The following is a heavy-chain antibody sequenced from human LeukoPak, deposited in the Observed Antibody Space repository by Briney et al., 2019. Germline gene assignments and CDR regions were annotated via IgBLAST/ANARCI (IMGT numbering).Heavy chain of an antibody. J-gene: IGHJ3*02. Sequence: SETLSLTCTVSGGSISSYYWSWIRQPPGKGLEWIGYIYYSGSTNYNPSLKSRVTISVDTSKNQFSLKLSSVTAADTAVYYCARSVVTGAFDIWGQGTMVTVSS. CDR3: ARSVVTGAFDI. D-gene: IGHD4-23*01. V-gene: IGHV4-59*01. CDR2: IYYSGST. CDR1: GGSISSYY.